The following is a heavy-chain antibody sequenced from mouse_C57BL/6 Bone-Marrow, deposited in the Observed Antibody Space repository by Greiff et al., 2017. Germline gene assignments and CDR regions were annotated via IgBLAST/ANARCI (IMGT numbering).Heavy chain of an antibody. D-gene: IGHD2-1*01. CDR2: IYPGDGDT. CDR1: GYAFSSSW. Sequence: VQLVESGPELVKPGASVKISCKASGYAFSSSWMNWVKQRPGKGLEWIGRIYPGDGDTNYNGKFKGKATLTADKSSSTAYMQLSSLTSEDTAVYVCARRRDYGNCGNYYAMDYWGQGTSVTVSS. V-gene: IGHV1-82*01. CDR3: ARRRDYGNCGNYYAMDY. J-gene: IGHJ4*01.